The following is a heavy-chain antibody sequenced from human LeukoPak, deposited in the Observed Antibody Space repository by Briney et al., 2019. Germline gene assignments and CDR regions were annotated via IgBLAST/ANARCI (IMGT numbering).Heavy chain of an antibody. V-gene: IGHV4-34*01. CDR3: ARERAVAGLDY. CDR1: GGSFSGYY. Sequence: PSETLSLTCAVYGGSFSGYYWSWIRQPPGKGLEWIGEINHSGSTNYNPSLTSRVTISVDTSKNQFSLKLSSVTAADTAVYYCARERAVAGLDYWGQGTLVTVSS. CDR2: INHSGST. J-gene: IGHJ4*02. D-gene: IGHD6-19*01.